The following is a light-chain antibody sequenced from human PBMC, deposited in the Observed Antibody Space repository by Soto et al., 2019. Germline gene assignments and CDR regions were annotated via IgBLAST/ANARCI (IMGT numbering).Light chain of an antibody. V-gene: IGKV3-15*01. CDR1: QNVSSN. CDR2: CAS. Sequence: EIVMTQSPATLSLSPGERATLSCRASQNVSSNLAWYQQNPGQAPRLLIYCASTSATGIPARFSGSGSGTEFTLTISSLQYEDFAVYYCQQYNNWPPWTFGQGTKVEIK. CDR3: QQYNNWPPWT. J-gene: IGKJ1*01.